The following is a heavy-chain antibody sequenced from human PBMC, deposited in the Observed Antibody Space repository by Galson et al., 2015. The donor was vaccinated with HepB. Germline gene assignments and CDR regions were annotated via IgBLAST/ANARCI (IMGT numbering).Heavy chain of an antibody. CDR1: GFTFSSYE. Sequence: SLRLSCAASGFTFSSYEMNWVRQAPGKGLEWVSYISSSGSTIYYADSVKGRLTISRDNAKNSLYLQMNSLRAEDTAVYYCARDGLFSTTVTHFDYWGQGTLVTVSS. CDR2: ISSSGSTI. D-gene: IGHD4-17*01. J-gene: IGHJ4*02. V-gene: IGHV3-48*03. CDR3: ARDGLFSTTVTHFDY.